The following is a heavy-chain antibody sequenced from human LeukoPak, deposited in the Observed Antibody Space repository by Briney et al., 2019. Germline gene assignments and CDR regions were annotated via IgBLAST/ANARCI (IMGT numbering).Heavy chain of an antibody. J-gene: IGHJ3*02. D-gene: IGHD2-2*01. CDR1: GYSFTSYW. CDR3: ARTAACSSTSCYVPFDI. Sequence: GESLKISCKGSGYSFTSYWIGWVRQMPGKGLEWMGIIYPGDSDTRYSPSLQGQVTISADKSISTAYLQWSSLKASDTAMYYCARTAACSSTSCYVPFDIWGQGTMVTVSS. CDR2: IYPGDSDT. V-gene: IGHV5-51*01.